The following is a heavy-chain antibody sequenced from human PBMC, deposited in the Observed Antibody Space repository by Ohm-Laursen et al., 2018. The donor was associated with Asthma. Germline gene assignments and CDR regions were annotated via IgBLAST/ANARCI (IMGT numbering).Heavy chain of an antibody. D-gene: IGHD2-21*01. V-gene: IGHV4-39*07. CDR2: IYYSGNT. J-gene: IGHJ4*02. Sequence: SDTLSLTCVVPGGSISGSSYFWGWIRQPPGKGLEWIGGIYYSGNTYYNPSLKSRVTISVDTSKNQFSLKLSSVTAADTAVYYCARGRYCGGDCYGAYFDYWGQGTLVTVSS. CDR3: ARGRYCGGDCYGAYFDY. CDR1: GGSISGSSYF.